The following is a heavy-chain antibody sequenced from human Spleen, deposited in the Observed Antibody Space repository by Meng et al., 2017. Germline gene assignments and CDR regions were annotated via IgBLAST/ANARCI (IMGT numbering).Heavy chain of an antibody. CDR3: ARTWVLDY. CDR1: GFTFSSYW. D-gene: IGHD7-27*01. Sequence: GESLKISCAASGFTFSSYWISWVRQAPGKGLEWVANIKQDGSEKYYVDSVKGRFTISRDNAKNSLYLQMNSLRAEDTAVYYCARTWVLDYWGQGTLVTVSS. V-gene: IGHV3-7*01. CDR2: IKQDGSEK. J-gene: IGHJ4*02.